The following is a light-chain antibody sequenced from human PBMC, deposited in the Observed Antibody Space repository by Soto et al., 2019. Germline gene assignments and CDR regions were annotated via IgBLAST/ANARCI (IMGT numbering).Light chain of an antibody. V-gene: IGLV2-14*01. CDR3: SSYTTSVTYV. CDR1: SSDVGAYNS. CDR2: DVS. J-gene: IGLJ1*01. Sequence: SVLTQPASVSGSPGRSITISCPGTSSDVGAYNSVSWYQQHPGKAPKLIIYDVSTRPSGISDRFSGSKSGNTASLTISGLQAEDEFDYYCSSYTTSVTYVFGTGTKVTVL.